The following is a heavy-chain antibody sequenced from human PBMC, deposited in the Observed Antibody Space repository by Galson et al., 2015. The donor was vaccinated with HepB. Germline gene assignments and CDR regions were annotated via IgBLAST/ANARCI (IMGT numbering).Heavy chain of an antibody. V-gene: IGHV3-30*03. CDR2: ISYDGSNK. CDR1: GFTFSSYS. D-gene: IGHD2-2*02. CDR3: ARDRGGCSSTSCYIDY. Sequence: SLRLSCAASGFTFSSYSMNWVRQAPGKGLEWVAVISYDGSNKYYADSVKGRFTISRDNSKNTLYLQMNSLRAEDTAVYYCARDRGGCSSTSCYIDYWGQGTLVTVSS. J-gene: IGHJ4*02.